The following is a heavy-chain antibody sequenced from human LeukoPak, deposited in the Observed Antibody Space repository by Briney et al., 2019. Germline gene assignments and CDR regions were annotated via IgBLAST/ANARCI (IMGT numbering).Heavy chain of an antibody. Sequence: HPGGSLRLSCAASGFTFSNYRMNWVRQAPGKGLEWVSSLTGSGANTYYADSVKGRFTISRDNSKSTLYLQMNSLRAEDTAVYYCAKGRGLFPSSNDYWGQGTLVTVSS. J-gene: IGHJ4*02. D-gene: IGHD3-10*01. V-gene: IGHV3-23*01. CDR3: AKGRGLFPSSNDY. CDR1: GFTFSNYR. CDR2: LTGSGANT.